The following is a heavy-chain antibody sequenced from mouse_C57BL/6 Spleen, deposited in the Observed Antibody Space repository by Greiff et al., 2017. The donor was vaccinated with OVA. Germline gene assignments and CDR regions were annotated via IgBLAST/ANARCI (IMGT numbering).Heavy chain of an antibody. J-gene: IGHJ3*01. CDR1: GYTFTSYW. CDR2: IYPSDSET. V-gene: IGHV1-61*01. CDR3: AREKANWDVAWFAY. Sequence: QVQLQQSGAELVRPGSSVKLSCKASGYTFTSYWMAWVKQRPGQGLEWIGNIYPSDSETHYNQKFKDKATLTVDKSSSTAYMQLSSLTSEDSAVYYCAREKANWDVAWFAYWGQGTLVTVSA. D-gene: IGHD4-1*01.